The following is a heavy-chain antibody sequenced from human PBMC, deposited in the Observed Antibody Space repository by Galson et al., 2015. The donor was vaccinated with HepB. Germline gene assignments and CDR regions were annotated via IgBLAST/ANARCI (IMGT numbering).Heavy chain of an antibody. V-gene: IGHV3-30*04. CDR3: ARVKGIASPLDY. CDR2: ISYDVNNK. J-gene: IGHJ4*02. Sequence: SLRLSCAASGFTFSSYAIMWVRQAPGKGPEWVTVISYDVNNKYYADSVKGRFTISRDNSKNTLYLQMNSLRAEDMAVYYCARVKGIASPLDYWGQGTLVTVSS. D-gene: IGHD6-13*01. CDR1: GFTFSSYA.